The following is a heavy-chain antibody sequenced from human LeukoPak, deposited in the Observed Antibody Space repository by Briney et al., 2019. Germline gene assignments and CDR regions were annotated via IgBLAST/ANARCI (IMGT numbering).Heavy chain of an antibody. CDR1: GFTFDDYA. D-gene: IGHD4-11*01. CDR2: ISWNSGSI. J-gene: IGHJ4*02. CDR3: AKKDPTVTTFDY. Sequence: GGSLRLSCAASGFTFDDYAMHWVRQAPGKGLEWVSGISWNSGSIGYADSVKGRFTISRDNAKNSLYLQMNSLRAEDTAVYYCAKKDPTVTTFDYWGQGTLVTVSS. V-gene: IGHV3-9*01.